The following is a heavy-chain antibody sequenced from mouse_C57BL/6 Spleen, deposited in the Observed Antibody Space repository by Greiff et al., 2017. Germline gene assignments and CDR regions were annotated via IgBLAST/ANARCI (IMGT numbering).Heavy chain of an antibody. CDR3: ARDYDGVMDY. CDR2: ISSGSSTI. Sequence: EVQLVESGGGLVKPGGSLKLSCAASGFTFSDYGMHWVRQAPEKGLEWVAYISSGSSTIYYADTVKGRFTISSDNAKNTLFLQMTSLRSEDTAMYYCARDYDGVMDYWGQGTSVTVSS. J-gene: IGHJ4*01. D-gene: IGHD1-1*01. CDR1: GFTFSDYG. V-gene: IGHV5-17*01.